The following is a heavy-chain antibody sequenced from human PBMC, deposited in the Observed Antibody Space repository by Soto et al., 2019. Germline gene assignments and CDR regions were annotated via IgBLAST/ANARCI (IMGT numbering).Heavy chain of an antibody. CDR3: ARGRYYYGSGSYYNVGLYFDY. D-gene: IGHD3-10*01. Sequence: SETLSLTCAVYGGSFSGYYWSWIRQPPGKGLEWIGEINHSGNTNYNPSLKSRVTISVDTSKNQFSLKLSSVTAADTAVYYCARGRYYYGSGSYYNVGLYFDYWGQGTLVTVSS. CDR2: INHSGNT. V-gene: IGHV4-34*01. CDR1: GGSFSGYY. J-gene: IGHJ4*02.